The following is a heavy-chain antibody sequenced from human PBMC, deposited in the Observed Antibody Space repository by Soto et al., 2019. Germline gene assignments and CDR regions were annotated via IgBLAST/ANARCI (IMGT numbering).Heavy chain of an antibody. CDR3: ARGHDFGSNSNDFDI. D-gene: IGHD4-4*01. Sequence: SVKVSCKASGGTFSTSSINWVRQAPGQRPEWMGNILPIFGTADYAQKFQGRVTITADKSTNTAYMELRSLLSEDTAVYYCARGHDFGSNSNDFDIWGQETVLTVSS. V-gene: IGHV1-69*06. J-gene: IGHJ3*02. CDR1: GGTFSTSS. CDR2: ILPIFGTA.